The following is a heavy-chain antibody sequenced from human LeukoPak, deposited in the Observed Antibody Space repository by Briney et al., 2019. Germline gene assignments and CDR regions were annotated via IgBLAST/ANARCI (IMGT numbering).Heavy chain of an antibody. J-gene: IGHJ4*02. V-gene: IGHV4-30-2*01. CDR3: ARARDRFLEWLSFDY. Sequence: SQTLSLTCTVSGGSISSGGYYWRWIRQPPGKGLEWLGYIYHSGSTYYNPSLKSRVTISVDRSKNQFSLKLSSVTAADTAVYYCARARDRFLEWLSFDYWGQGTLVTVSS. D-gene: IGHD3-3*01. CDR2: IYHSGST. CDR1: GGSISSGGYY.